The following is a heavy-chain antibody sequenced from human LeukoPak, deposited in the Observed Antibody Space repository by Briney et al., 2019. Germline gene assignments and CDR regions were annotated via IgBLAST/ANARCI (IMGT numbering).Heavy chain of an antibody. Sequence: GRSLRLSCAASGFTFDDYAMHWVRQAPGKGLEWVSGISWNSGSIGYADSVKGRFTISRDNAKNSLYLQMNSLRAEDTAVYCARSGSYVDYWGQGTLVTVSS. CDR2: ISWNSGSI. V-gene: IGHV3-9*01. CDR1: GFTFDDYA. D-gene: IGHD1-26*01. J-gene: IGHJ4*02. CDR3: RSGSYVDY.